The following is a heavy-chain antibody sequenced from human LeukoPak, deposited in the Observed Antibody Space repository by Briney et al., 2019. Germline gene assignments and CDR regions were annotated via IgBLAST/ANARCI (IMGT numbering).Heavy chain of an antibody. CDR1: GFTVSTNF. D-gene: IGHD6-6*01. V-gene: IGHV3-53*01. Sequence: GGSLSLSCAVSGFTVSTNFMSWVRQAPGKGPEWVSIIYADGGTKYADSVKGRFTISRDTSKNTFSLQMNNLRAEDTAVYYCARLASRSYWGQGTLVAVSS. J-gene: IGHJ4*02. CDR2: IYADGGT. CDR3: ARLASRSY.